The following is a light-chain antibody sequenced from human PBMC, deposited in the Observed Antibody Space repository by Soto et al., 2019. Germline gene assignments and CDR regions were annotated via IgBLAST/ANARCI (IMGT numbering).Light chain of an antibody. V-gene: IGKV3-11*01. J-gene: IGKJ2*01. Sequence: EIVLTQSPATLSLSPGERATLSCRASQSVSSYLAWYQQKPGQAPRLLIYDASNRATGIPARFSGSGSGTDFTLTISSLEPEDFAVYYCQQSSNWPPYTFGQGTKLDIK. CDR1: QSVSSY. CDR2: DAS. CDR3: QQSSNWPPYT.